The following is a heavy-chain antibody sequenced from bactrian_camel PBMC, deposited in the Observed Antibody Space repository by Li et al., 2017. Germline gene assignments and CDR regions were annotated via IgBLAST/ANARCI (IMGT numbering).Heavy chain of an antibody. CDR1: GLTFSTYP. CDR2: INSGGGST. D-gene: IGHD5*01. CDR3: ATDPVGTWDLGRYGY. J-gene: IGHJ6*01. V-gene: IGHV3S31*01. Sequence: DVQLVESGGGLVQPGGSLTISCAASGLTFSTYPMTWVRQRPGKGLEWVSYINSGGGSTFYADSVKGRFTVPRDNAKNTLYLQMNSLKTEDTAVYYCATDPVGTWDLGRYGYWGQGTQVTVS.